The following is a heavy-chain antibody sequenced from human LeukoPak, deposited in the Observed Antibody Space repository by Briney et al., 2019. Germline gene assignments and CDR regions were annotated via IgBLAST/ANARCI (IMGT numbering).Heavy chain of an antibody. CDR1: GFTFSDYT. D-gene: IGHD6-19*01. V-gene: IGHV3-21*01. J-gene: IGHJ5*02. CDR3: ARESARIAVAGYNWFDP. CDR2: ISGSSNYI. Sequence: GGSLRLSCAASGFTFSDYTMNWVRLAPGKGLEWVSSISGSSNYIYYADSVKGRFTISRGNAKNSLYLQMNSLRVEDTAVYYCARESARIAVAGYNWFDPWGQGTLVTVSS.